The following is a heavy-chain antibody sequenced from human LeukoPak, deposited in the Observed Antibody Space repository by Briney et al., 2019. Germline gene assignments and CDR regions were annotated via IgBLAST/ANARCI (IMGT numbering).Heavy chain of an antibody. CDR1: GFTFSSYA. J-gene: IGHJ6*02. CDR2: ISYDGSNK. CDR3: ARGPGQSYYYYGMDV. V-gene: IGHV3-30*04. Sequence: GGSLRLSCAASGFTFSSYAMHWVRQAPGKGLEWVAVISYDGSNKYYADSVKGRFTISRDNSKNTLYLQMNSLRAEDTAVYYCARGPGQSYYYYGMDVWGQGTTVTVSS.